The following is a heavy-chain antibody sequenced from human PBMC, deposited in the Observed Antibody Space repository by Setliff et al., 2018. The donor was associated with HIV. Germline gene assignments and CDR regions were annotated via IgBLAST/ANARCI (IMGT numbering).Heavy chain of an antibody. Sequence: SETLSLTCGVSGYSISSGSYWGCIRQSPGKKLEWIGSIYHSGTTYYNPSLKSRVTISVDTSKNQFSLRLTSATAADTAVYYCARHKDPPGSRWIFYYYYMDLWGGGTTVTVSS. CDR2: IYHSGTT. V-gene: IGHV4-38-2*01. CDR3: ARHKDPPGSRWIFYYYYMDL. CDR1: GYSISSGSY. D-gene: IGHD6-13*01. J-gene: IGHJ6*03.